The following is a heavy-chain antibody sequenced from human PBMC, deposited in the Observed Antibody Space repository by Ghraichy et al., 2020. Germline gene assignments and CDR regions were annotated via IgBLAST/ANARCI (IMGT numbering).Heavy chain of an antibody. CDR3: AKDRGDYYSSSSY. CDR2: ISGSGGST. Sequence: LSLTCAASGFTFSSYAMSWVRQAPGKGLEWVSAISGSGGSTYYADSVKGRFTISRDNSKNTLYLQMNSLRAEDTAVYYCAKDRGDYYSSSSYWGQGTLVTVSS. V-gene: IGHV3-23*01. J-gene: IGHJ4*02. D-gene: IGHD6-6*01. CDR1: GFTFSSYA.